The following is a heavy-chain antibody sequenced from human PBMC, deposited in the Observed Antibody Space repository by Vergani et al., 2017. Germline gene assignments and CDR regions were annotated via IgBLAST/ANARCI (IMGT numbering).Heavy chain of an antibody. CDR1: GGSFSGYY. D-gene: IGHD6-13*01. Sequence: QVQLQQWGAGLLKPSETLSLTCAVYGGSFSGYYWSWIRQPPGKGLEWIGEINHSGSTNYNPSLKSRVTISVDTSKNQCSLKLSSVTAADTAVYYCARWRKDDLAAAGVLDAFDIWGQGAMVTVSS. V-gene: IGHV4-34*01. J-gene: IGHJ3*02. CDR3: ARWRKDDLAAAGVLDAFDI. CDR2: INHSGST.